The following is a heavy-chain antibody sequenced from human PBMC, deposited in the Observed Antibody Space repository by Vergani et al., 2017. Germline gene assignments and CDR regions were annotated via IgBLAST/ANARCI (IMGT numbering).Heavy chain of an antibody. Sequence: QVTLKESGPVLVKPTETLTLTCTVSGFSLSNARMGVSWIRQPPGKALEWLAHIFSNDEKSYSTSLKSRLTISKETSKSQVVLTMTNMDPVDTATYYCARIEVLRGYDKESSFYYYYYYMDVWGKGTTVTVSS. D-gene: IGHD5-12*01. CDR1: GFSLSNARMG. CDR2: IFSNDEK. J-gene: IGHJ6*03. V-gene: IGHV2-26*01. CDR3: ARIEVLRGYDKESSFYYYYYYMDV.